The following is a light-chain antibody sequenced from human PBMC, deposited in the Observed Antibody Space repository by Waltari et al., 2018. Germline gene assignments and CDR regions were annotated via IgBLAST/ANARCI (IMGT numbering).Light chain of an antibody. Sequence: ELVLTQSPGTLSLSPGERANLSCRASRDIGTYLVWYQQKPGQAPRLLIYRASNRATGIPDRFSGSGSGTDFSLTISRLEPEDFAVYYCQNHERLPATFGQGTRVEIK. CDR2: RAS. CDR1: RDIGTY. V-gene: IGKV3-20*01. CDR3: QNHERLPAT. J-gene: IGKJ1*01.